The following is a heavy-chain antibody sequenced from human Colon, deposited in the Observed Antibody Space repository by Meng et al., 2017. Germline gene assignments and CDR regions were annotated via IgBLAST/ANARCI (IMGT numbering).Heavy chain of an antibody. Sequence: QVQLQESGPGLVKPSGTLSLTCAVSGGSISSGPYYWSWIRQHPGKGLEWIGYIYYSGSTYYNPSLKSRVIISVDSSKNQFSLNLTSVTAADTAVYYCATEATLYYFDYWGQGALVTVSS. J-gene: IGHJ4*02. CDR3: ATEATLYYFDY. D-gene: IGHD3-16*01. V-gene: IGHV4-31*11. CDR2: IYYSGST. CDR1: GGSISSGPYY.